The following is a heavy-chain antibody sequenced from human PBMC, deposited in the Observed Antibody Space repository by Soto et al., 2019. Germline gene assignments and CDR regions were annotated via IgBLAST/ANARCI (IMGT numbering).Heavy chain of an antibody. Sequence: SETLSVTCTVSGGSISSGDYYWSWIRQPPGKGLEWIGYIYYSGSTYYNPSLKSRVTISVDTSKNQFSLKLSSVTAADTAVYYCAREIDWLLYYFDYWGQGTLVTV. CDR1: GGSISSGDYY. CDR3: AREIDWLLYYFDY. CDR2: IYYSGST. D-gene: IGHD3-9*01. V-gene: IGHV4-30-4*01. J-gene: IGHJ4*02.